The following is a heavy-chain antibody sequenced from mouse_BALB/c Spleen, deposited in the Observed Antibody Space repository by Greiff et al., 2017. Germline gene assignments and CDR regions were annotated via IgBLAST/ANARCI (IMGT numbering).Heavy chain of an antibody. CDR2: ISYSGST. CDR3: ATDPYAMDY. J-gene: IGHJ4*01. CDR1: GYSITSDYA. V-gene: IGHV3-2*02. Sequence: EVQGVESGPGLVKPSQSLSLTCTVTGYSITSDYAWNWIRQFPGNKLEWMGYISYSGSTSYNPSLKSRISITRDTSKNQFFLQLNSVTTEDTATYYCATDPYAMDYWGQGTSVTVSS.